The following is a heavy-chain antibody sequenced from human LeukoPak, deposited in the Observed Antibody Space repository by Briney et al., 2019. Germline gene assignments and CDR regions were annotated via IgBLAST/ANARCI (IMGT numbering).Heavy chain of an antibody. CDR3: ARGHNWNFRNWFDP. V-gene: IGHV4-38-2*02. D-gene: IGHD1-7*01. CDR2: IYHSGGT. J-gene: IGHJ5*02. Sequence: PSETLSLTCTVSGYSISSGYYWGWIRQPPGKGLEWIGSIYHSGGTDYNPSLRSRVTISVDTSKNQFSLKLNSVTAADTAVYYCARGHNWNFRNWFDPWGQGTLVTVSS. CDR1: GYSISSGYY.